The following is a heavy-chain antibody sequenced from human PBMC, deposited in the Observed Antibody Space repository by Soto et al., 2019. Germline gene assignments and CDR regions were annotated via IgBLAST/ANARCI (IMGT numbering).Heavy chain of an antibody. V-gene: IGHV1-69*01. CDR2: FIPIFGTA. D-gene: IGHD5-18*01. J-gene: IGHJ4*02. Sequence: QVQLVQSGAEVKKPGSSVKVSCKASGGTFSSYAISWVRQAPGQGLEWMGGFIPIFGTANYAQKFQGRVTITADESTSTAYMELSSLRSEDTAVYYCARGGYSYGPLQNYYFDYWGQGTLVTVSS. CDR1: GGTFSSYA. CDR3: ARGGYSYGPLQNYYFDY.